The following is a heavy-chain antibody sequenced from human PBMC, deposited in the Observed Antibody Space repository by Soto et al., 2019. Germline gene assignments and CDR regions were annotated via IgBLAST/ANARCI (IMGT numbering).Heavy chain of an antibody. CDR3: FGGDCYIRGY. Sequence: QVQLQESGPGLVKPSEILSLTCTVSGGSISIGYYSWTWIRQPPGKGLEWIGSLFHNGNIFYNASLKSRVTIRVHASKNHLSLSLSPVTPTDTAMYYCFGGDCYIRGYRGRGTLVTVSS. CDR1: GGSISIGYYS. V-gene: IGHV4-39*02. D-gene: IGHD2-21*01. J-gene: IGHJ4*02. CDR2: LFHNGNI.